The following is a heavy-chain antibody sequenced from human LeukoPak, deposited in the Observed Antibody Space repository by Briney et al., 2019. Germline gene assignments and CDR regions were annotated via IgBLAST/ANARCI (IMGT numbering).Heavy chain of an antibody. CDR3: ARGAPDYGDYEIH. Sequence: SVKVSCKASGGTFSSYAISWVRQAPGQGLEWMGGIIPIFGTANYAQKFQGRVTITADESTSTAYMELSSLRSEDTAVYYCARGAPDYGDYEIHWGQGTLVTVSS. J-gene: IGHJ4*02. CDR1: GGTFSSYA. V-gene: IGHV1-69*13. D-gene: IGHD4-17*01. CDR2: IIPIFGTA.